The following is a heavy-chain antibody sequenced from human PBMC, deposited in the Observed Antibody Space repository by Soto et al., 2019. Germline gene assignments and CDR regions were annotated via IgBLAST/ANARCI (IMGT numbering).Heavy chain of an antibody. CDR1: GFTFITYD. V-gene: IGHV3-23*01. CDR2: IGDSSDNT. Sequence: GSLRLSCAASGFTFITYDMSCFLQSPVEGLEWVSTIGDSSDNTFYADSVRGRFTISRDNSKNTLYLQMSSLRAEDTAMYYCAKDLTGDSGQGHLCDYWGQGVLVTVSS. D-gene: IGHD7-27*01. J-gene: IGHJ4*02. CDR3: AKDLTGDSGQGHLCDY.